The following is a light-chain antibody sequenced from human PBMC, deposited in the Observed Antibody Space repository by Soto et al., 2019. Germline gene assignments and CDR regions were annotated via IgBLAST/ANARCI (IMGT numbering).Light chain of an antibody. J-gene: IGKJ3*01. CDR2: AAS. CDR3: QQYYSHPLFT. Sequence: AIRMTQSPSSFSASTGDRVTITCRASQGISSYLAWYQQKPGKAPKLLIYAASTLQSGVPSRFSGSGSGTDFTLTISCLQSEDFATYYCQQYYSHPLFTFGPGTKVDIK. V-gene: IGKV1-8*01. CDR1: QGISSY.